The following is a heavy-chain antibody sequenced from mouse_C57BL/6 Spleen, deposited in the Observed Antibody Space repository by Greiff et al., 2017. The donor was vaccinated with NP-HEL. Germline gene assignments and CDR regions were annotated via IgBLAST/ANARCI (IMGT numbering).Heavy chain of an antibody. J-gene: IGHJ3*01. Sequence: QVQLQQSGPELVKPGASVKISCKASGYAFSSSWMNWVKQRPGKGLEWIGRIYPGDGDTNYNGKFKGKATLTADKSSSTAYMQLSSLTSEDSAVYFCARSTQAGFGYWGQGTLVTVSA. V-gene: IGHV1-82*01. D-gene: IGHD3-2*02. CDR3: ARSTQAGFGY. CDR2: IYPGDGDT. CDR1: GYAFSSSW.